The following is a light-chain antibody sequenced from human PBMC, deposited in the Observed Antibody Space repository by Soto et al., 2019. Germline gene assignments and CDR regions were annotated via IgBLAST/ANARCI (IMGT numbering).Light chain of an antibody. CDR1: QSIGTY. CDR2: AES. J-gene: IGKJ1*01. Sequence: DIQMTQSPSSLSASVGDRVTITCRASQSIGTYLSWYQHKPGKSPKFLIYAESSLQSGVPSRFSGSGSGTDFTLTISSLQHEDFATYYCQQAYSIPPAFGQGTKVEIK. V-gene: IGKV1-39*01. CDR3: QQAYSIPPA.